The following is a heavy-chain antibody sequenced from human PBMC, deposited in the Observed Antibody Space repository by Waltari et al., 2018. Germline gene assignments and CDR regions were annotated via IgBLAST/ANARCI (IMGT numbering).Heavy chain of an antibody. CDR3: ARYSSGAYWFDP. D-gene: IGHD6-19*01. Sequence: EVRLVESGGGLVQPGGSLRLSCSASGFTFSTSWMNWVRQAPGKGLEWVANIKQDGSEKKYLDSVKGRFTISRDNAQNSLYLQMNSLRGEDTAVYYCARYSSGAYWFDPWGQGTLVTVSS. V-gene: IGHV3-7*01. CDR2: IKQDGSEK. J-gene: IGHJ5*02. CDR1: GFTFSTSW.